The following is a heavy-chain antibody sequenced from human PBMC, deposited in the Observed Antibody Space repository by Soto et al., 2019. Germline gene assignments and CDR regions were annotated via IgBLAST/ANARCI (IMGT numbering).Heavy chain of an antibody. CDR1: GFSLSNGKVG. Sequence: HVTLKESGPVLVKPTETLTLTCTVSGFSLSNGKVGVSWIRQPPGKAPEWLAHIFSNDEKPYSTSLKSRLTISEDTSKSQVVLTMTNGEPVDTATYYCARILFGRSVAGGYFYMDVWGKGTTVTVSS. V-gene: IGHV2-26*01. J-gene: IGHJ6*03. CDR2: IFSNDEK. D-gene: IGHD6-19*01. CDR3: ARILFGRSVAGGYFYMDV.